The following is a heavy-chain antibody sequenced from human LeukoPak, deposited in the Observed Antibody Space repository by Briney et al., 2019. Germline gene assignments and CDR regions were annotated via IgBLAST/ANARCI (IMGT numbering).Heavy chain of an antibody. CDR3: GASRQYVGAFDI. CDR2: ISSRSITI. CDR1: GFTFSSYE. D-gene: IGHD3-16*01. Sequence: PGGSLRLSCAASGFTFSSYELYWVRQAPGTRLKGISYISSRSITIKYADSVRGRFTISRDDARESLYLQMNTLRAEDTAIYYCGASRQYVGAFDIWGQGTLVTVSS. J-gene: IGHJ3*02. V-gene: IGHV3-48*03.